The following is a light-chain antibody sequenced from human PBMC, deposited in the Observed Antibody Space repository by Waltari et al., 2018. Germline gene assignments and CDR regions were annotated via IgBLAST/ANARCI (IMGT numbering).Light chain of an antibody. V-gene: IGLV2-14*01. Sequence: QSALTQPASVSGSPGQSTTISCSGTDSDLGAYDFVSWYQHPPGKAPHLIIYEVSNRPSGISNRFSASKSGNTASLTISGLQAEDEADYYCSSYTTSSAPGVFGTGTRVTVL. CDR1: DSDLGAYDF. J-gene: IGLJ1*01. CDR3: SSYTTSSAPGV. CDR2: EVS.